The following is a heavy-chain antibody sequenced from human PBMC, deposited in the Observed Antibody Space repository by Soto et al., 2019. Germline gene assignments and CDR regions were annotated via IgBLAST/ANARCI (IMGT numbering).Heavy chain of an antibody. Sequence: TSETLSLTCPFSGCSVSSGSYYWSWIRQPPGRGLEWIGYIYYSGSTNYNPSLKSRVTISVDTSKNQFSLKLSSVTAADTAVYYCARSYLIQLWADYFDYWGQGTLVTVSS. CDR2: IYYSGST. J-gene: IGHJ4*02. D-gene: IGHD5-18*01. CDR3: ARSYLIQLWADYFDY. CDR1: GCSVSSGSYY. V-gene: IGHV4-61*01.